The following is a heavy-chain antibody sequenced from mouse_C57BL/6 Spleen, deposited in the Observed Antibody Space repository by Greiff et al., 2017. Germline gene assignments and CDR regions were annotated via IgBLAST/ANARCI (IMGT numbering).Heavy chain of an antibody. V-gene: IGHV1-69*01. CDR1: GYTFTSYW. D-gene: IGHD3-1*01. CDR3: ARGAARTFAY. Sequence: VQLQQPGAELVMPGASVKLSCKASGYTFTSYWMHWVKQRPGQGLEWIGEIDPSDSYTNYNQKFKGKSTLTVDKSSSTAYMQLSSLTSEDSAVYYCARGAARTFAYWGQGTLVAVSA. J-gene: IGHJ3*01. CDR2: IDPSDSYT.